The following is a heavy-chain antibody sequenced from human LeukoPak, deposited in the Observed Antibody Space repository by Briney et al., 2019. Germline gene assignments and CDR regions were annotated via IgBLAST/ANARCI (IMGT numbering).Heavy chain of an antibody. CDR3: ARDPGWGALDY. D-gene: IGHD3-16*01. CDR1: GFTFSGFW. CDR2: INSDGSEG. Sequence: GGSLRLSCAVSGFTFSGFWMSWSRQAPGKGLEWVASINSDGSEGYYADVVKGRFTISRDDVKNTLYLQMSSLRVEDTAVYYCARDPGWGALDYWGQGALVIVSS. J-gene: IGHJ4*02. V-gene: IGHV3-7*03.